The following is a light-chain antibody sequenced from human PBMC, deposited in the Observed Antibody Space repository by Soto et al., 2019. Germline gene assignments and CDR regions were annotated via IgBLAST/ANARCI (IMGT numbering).Light chain of an antibody. Sequence: QSVLTQPPSVSGAPGQRVTISCTGSSSNIGAGYDVHWYQQLPGTAPKLLIYGNTNRPSGVPHRFSGSKSGTAASLAITGLQADDADDYCCPSYDSSPSALFGGGTKLTVL. CDR2: GNT. CDR1: SSNIGAGYD. V-gene: IGLV1-40*01. J-gene: IGLJ2*01. CDR3: PSYDSSPSAL.